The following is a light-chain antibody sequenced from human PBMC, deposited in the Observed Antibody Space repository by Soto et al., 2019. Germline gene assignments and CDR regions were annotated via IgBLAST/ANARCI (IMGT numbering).Light chain of an antibody. V-gene: IGKV1-27*01. CDR1: RDIDDY. CDR2: DGS. CDR3: QKYNKAPST. Sequence: DIQMTQSPPSLSASVGDRVTITCRASRDIDDYLAWYQHIAGKAPKLLIYDGSTLQPGVPSRFSGSGSGTYFILTISSLQPEDVATYYCQKYNKAPSTFGQGTKV. J-gene: IGKJ1*01.